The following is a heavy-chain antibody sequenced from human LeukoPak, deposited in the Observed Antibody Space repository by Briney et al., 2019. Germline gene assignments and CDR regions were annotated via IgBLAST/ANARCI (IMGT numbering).Heavy chain of an antibody. CDR2: IYYSGSP. CDR3: AGGSTMIRGAADY. CDR1: GGSLSSSSYY. D-gene: IGHD3-10*01. Sequence: ASETLSLTCSVSGGSLSSSSYYWSWIRQPPGKGLEWIGYIYYSGSPNYNPSLKSRVTISVDTSKNQFSLKLSSVTAADTAVYFCAGGSTMIRGAADYWGQGTLVTVSS. V-gene: IGHV4-61*01. J-gene: IGHJ4*02.